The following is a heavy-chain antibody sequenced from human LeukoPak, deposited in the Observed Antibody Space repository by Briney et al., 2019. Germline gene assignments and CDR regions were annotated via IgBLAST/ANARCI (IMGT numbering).Heavy chain of an antibody. D-gene: IGHD1-14*01. CDR2: IYYSGST. Sequence: PSETLSLTCTVSGGSISGSSYYWGWIRQPPGKGLEWIGSIYYSGSTYYNPSLKSRVAISVDTSKNQFSLKLSSVTAADTAVYYCARVRRWNQFFDYWGQGTLVTVSS. CDR3: ARVRRWNQFFDY. V-gene: IGHV4-39*07. CDR1: GGSISGSSYY. J-gene: IGHJ4*02.